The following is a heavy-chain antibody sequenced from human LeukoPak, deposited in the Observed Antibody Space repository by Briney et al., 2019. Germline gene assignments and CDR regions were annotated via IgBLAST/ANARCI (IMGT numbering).Heavy chain of an antibody. D-gene: IGHD3-22*01. V-gene: IGHV4-39*07. CDR2: IYYSGST. J-gene: IGHJ5*02. CDR3: ASHDSSGYYYVRWFDP. Sequence: SETLSLTCTVSGGSISSSSYYWGWIRQPPGKGLEWIGSIYYSGSTYYNPSLKSRVTISVDTSKNQFSLKLSSVTAADTAVYYCASHDSSGYYYVRWFDPWGQGTLVTVSS. CDR1: GGSISSSSYY.